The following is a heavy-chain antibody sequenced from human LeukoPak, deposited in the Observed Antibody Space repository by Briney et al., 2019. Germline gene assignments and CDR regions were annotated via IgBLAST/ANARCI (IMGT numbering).Heavy chain of an antibody. CDR3: AKAVGGTNTRCDF. J-gene: IGHJ4*02. V-gene: IGHV3-23*01. Sequence: GGSLRLSCAASGFTFTNCAMSWVRQAPGKGLEWVSTISSGSGGSTYYADSVKGRFTISRDNSKNTVFLQMNSLRAEDTAVYYCAKAVGGTNTRCDFWGQGTLVTVSS. D-gene: IGHD1-26*01. CDR1: GFTFTNCA. CDR2: ISSGSGGST.